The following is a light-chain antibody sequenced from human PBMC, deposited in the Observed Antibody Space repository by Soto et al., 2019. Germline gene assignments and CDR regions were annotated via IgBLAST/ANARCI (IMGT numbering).Light chain of an antibody. CDR2: GAS. V-gene: IGKV3-15*01. CDR1: QSVSSN. J-gene: IGKJ4*01. CDR3: QQYNNWPSLT. Sequence: EIVMTQSPATLSVSPGERATLSCRASQSVSSNLAWYQQKPGQAPRLLIYGASTRATGIPAMFSGSGSGTDFTLTISSLQSEDFAVYYCQQYNNWPSLTFGGGTKVEIK.